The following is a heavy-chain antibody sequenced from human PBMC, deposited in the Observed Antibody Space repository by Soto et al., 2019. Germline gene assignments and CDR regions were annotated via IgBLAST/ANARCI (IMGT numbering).Heavy chain of an antibody. CDR3: ARIGRGDYALYFDY. CDR2: IYYSGST. V-gene: IGHV4-61*08. J-gene: IGHJ4*02. D-gene: IGHD4-17*01. CDR1: GGSISSGGYY. Sequence: SETLSLTCTVSGGSISSGGYYWSWIRQHPGKGLEWIGYIYYSGSTNYNPSLKSRVTISVDTSKNQFSLKLSSVTAADTAVYYCARIGRGDYALYFDYWGQGTLVTVSS.